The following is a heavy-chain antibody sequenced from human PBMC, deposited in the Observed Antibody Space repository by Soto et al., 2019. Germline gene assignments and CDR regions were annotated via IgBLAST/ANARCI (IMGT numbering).Heavy chain of an antibody. CDR3: TTENSGSYYGAFDI. D-gene: IGHD1-26*01. Sequence: GGSLRLSCAASGFTFSNAWMSWVRQAPGKGLEWVGRIKSKTDGGTTDYAAPVKGRFTISRDESKNTLYLQMNSLKTEDTAVYYCTTENSGSYYGAFDIWGQGTMVTVSS. CDR1: GFTFSNAW. V-gene: IGHV3-15*01. J-gene: IGHJ3*02. CDR2: IKSKTDGGTT.